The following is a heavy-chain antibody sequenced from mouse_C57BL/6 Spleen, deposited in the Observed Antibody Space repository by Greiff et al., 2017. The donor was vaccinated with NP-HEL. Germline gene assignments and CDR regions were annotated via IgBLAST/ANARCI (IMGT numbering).Heavy chain of an antibody. D-gene: IGHD2-10*02. CDR1: GYTFTSYW. CDR3: ARRYGNDVRGFDY. J-gene: IGHJ2*01. Sequence: QVQLQQPGAELVRPGSSVKLSCKASGYTFTSYWMHWVKQRPIQGLEWIGNIDPSDSETHYNQKFKDKATLTVDKSSSKAYMQLSSLTSEDTAVYYCARRYGNDVRGFDYWGQGTTLTVSS. CDR2: IDPSDSET. V-gene: IGHV1-52*01.